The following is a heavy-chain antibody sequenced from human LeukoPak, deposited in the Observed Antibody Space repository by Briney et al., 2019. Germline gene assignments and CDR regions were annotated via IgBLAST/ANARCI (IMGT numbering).Heavy chain of an antibody. D-gene: IGHD5-24*01. CDR3: AKVEGDGYNYDH. CDR1: GFTFSSYA. Sequence: PGGSLRLSCAASGFTFSSYAMSWVRQAPGKGLEWVSAISGSGGSTYYADSVKGRFTISKDNSKNTLYLQTSSLRAEDTAVYYCAKVEGDGYNYDHWGQGTLVTVSS. V-gene: IGHV3-23*01. CDR2: ISGSGGST. J-gene: IGHJ5*02.